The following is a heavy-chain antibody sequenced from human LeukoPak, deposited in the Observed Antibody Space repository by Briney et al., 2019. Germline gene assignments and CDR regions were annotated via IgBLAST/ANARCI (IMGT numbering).Heavy chain of an antibody. CDR3: ARAMVEQWLIYDY. Sequence: SETLSLTCAVSGYSISSGYYWGWIRQPPGKGLEWIGSIYHSGSTYYNPSVKSRVTISVDTSKNQFSLKLSSVTAADTAVYYCARAMVEQWLIYDYWGQGTLVTVSS. J-gene: IGHJ4*02. D-gene: IGHD6-19*01. CDR2: IYHSGST. CDR1: GYSISSGYY. V-gene: IGHV4-38-2*01.